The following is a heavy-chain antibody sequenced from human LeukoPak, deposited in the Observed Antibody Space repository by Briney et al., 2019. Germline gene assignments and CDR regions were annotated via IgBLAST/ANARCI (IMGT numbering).Heavy chain of an antibody. D-gene: IGHD4-11*01. Sequence: GGSLRLSCAASGFTFSNHALRWVRQAPGKGLEWVAVISFDGSNKYYADSVKGRFTISRDNSKNTAFLQMISLRGEDTAVYYCARDRAYTPVGAMDVWGQGTTVIVSS. CDR1: GFTFSNHA. CDR3: ARDRAYTPVGAMDV. J-gene: IGHJ6*02. V-gene: IGHV3-30*04. CDR2: ISFDGSNK.